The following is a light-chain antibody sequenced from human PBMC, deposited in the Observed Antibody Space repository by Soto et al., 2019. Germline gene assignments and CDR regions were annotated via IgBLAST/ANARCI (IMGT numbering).Light chain of an antibody. V-gene: IGLV2-11*01. J-gene: IGLJ2*01. CDR2: DVS. CDR1: SSDVGGYNY. Sequence: QSALTQPRSVSGSPGQSVTISCTGTSSDVGGYNYVSWYQQHPGKAPKLMIYDVSKRPSGVPDRFSGSKSGNTASLTISGLPAEDEADYYCCSYACSYTFDVVFGGGTKLTVL. CDR3: CSYACSYTFDVV.